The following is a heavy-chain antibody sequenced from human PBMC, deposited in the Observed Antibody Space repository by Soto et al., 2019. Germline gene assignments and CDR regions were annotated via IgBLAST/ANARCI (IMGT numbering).Heavy chain of an antibody. CDR2: ISGSGDNT. V-gene: IGHV3-23*01. D-gene: IGHD3-10*01. Sequence: EVQLLESGGGLVQPGGSLRLSCEAAAFIFSSDDMSWVRQAPGKGLEWVSGISGSGDNTYYADSVKGRFTVFRDNSKSTLYLQVNSLRAEDTSIYYCASGRGSYYSDGGGDCDYWGQGTLVTVSS. CDR1: AFIFSSDD. CDR3: ASGRGSYYSDGGGDCDY. J-gene: IGHJ4*02.